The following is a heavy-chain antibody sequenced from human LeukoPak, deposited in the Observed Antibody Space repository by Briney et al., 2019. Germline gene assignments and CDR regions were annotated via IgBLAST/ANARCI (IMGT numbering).Heavy chain of an antibody. J-gene: IGHJ4*02. CDR3: ARRHVEYSSSSDPYYFDY. D-gene: IGHD6-6*01. CDR1: GGSISSSNW. Sequence: SGTLSLTCAVSGGSISSSNWWSWVRQPPGKGLEWIGEIYHSGSTNYNPSLKSRVTISVDTSKNQFSLKVSSVTAADTAVYYCARRHVEYSSSSDPYYFDYWGQGTLVTVSS. V-gene: IGHV4-4*02. CDR2: IYHSGST.